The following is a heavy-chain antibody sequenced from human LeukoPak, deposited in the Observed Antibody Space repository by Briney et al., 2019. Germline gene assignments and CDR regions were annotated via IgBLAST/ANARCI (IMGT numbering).Heavy chain of an antibody. V-gene: IGHV4-4*07. D-gene: IGHD2-2*01. CDR2: IYTSGST. J-gene: IGHJ6*03. CDR3: AREGYEVVPAATLDYYYYYMDV. CDR1: GGSISSYY. Sequence: PSETLSLTCTVSGGSISSYYWSWIRQPAGKGLEWIGRIYTSGSTNYNPSLKSRVTMSVDTSKNQFSLKLSSVTAADTAVYYCAREGYEVVPAATLDYYYYYMDVWGKGTAVTVSS.